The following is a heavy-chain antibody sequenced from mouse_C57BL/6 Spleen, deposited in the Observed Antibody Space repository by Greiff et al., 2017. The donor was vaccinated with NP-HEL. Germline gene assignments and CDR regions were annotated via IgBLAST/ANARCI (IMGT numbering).Heavy chain of an antibody. Sequence: VQLQQSGPELVKPGASVKIPCKASGYTFTDYNMDWVKQSHGKSLEWIGDINPNNGGTIYNQKFKGKATLTVDKSSSTAYMELRSLTSEDTAVYYCARRRSGYWGFAYWGQGTLVTVSA. CDR3: ARRRSGYWGFAY. J-gene: IGHJ3*01. CDR2: INPNNGGT. D-gene: IGHD2-3*01. CDR1: GYTFTDYN. V-gene: IGHV1-18*01.